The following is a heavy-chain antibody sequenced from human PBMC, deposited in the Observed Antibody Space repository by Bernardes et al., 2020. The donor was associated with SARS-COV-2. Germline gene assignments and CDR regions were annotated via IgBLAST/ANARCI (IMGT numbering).Heavy chain of an antibody. Sequence: ASVKVSCKASGYTFTSYGISWVRQAPGQGLEWMGWISAYNGNTNYAQKLQGRVTMTTDTSTSTAYMELRSLRSDDTAVYYCARGLGKGLYTIFGVVTHFDYWGQGTLVTVSS. CDR2: ISAYNGNT. D-gene: IGHD3-3*01. V-gene: IGHV1-18*01. J-gene: IGHJ4*02. CDR1: GYTFTSYG. CDR3: ARGLGKGLYTIFGVVTHFDY.